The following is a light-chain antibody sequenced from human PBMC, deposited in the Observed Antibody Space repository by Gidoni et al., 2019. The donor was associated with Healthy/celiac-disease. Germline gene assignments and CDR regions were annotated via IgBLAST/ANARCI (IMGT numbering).Light chain of an antibody. Sequence: QSALTQSRPVSGPPGQSVTISCPGTSSDAGGYNYLYWYHQHPGKAHKLMIYDYSKRPSGVPYRFSGSKSGDTASLTISGLQAEDEADYYCCSYAGSYTFEVFGGGTRLTVL. V-gene: IGLV2-11*01. CDR3: CSYAGSYTFEV. CDR1: SSDAGGYNY. CDR2: DYS. J-gene: IGLJ2*01.